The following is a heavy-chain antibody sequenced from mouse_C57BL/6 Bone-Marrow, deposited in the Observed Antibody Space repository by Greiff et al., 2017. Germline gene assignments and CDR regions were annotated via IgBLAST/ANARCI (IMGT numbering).Heavy chain of an antibody. J-gene: IGHJ3*01. D-gene: IGHD2-4*01. V-gene: IGHV1-26*01. CDR2: INPNNGGT. Sequence: EVQLQQSGPELVKPGASVKISCKASGYTFTDYYMNWVKQSHGKSLEWIGDINPNNGGTSYNQKFKGKATLTVDKSSSTAYMELRSLTSEDSAVYYCARGGGTMGLRPPFAYWGQGTLGTVSA. CDR3: ARGGGTMGLRPPFAY. CDR1: GYTFTDYY.